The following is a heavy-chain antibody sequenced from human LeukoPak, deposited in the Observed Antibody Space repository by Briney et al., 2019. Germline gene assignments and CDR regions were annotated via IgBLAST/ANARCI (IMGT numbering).Heavy chain of an antibody. V-gene: IGHV3-48*03. CDR3: ARDLGVEDTAMVNFDY. CDR2: SSSSGSGT. D-gene: IGHD5-18*01. Sequence: GGSLRLSCAASGFTLSSYEMNWVGQAPGKGLEWVSYSSSSGSGTYYADSVKGRFTISRDNAKNSLYLQMNSLRAEDTAVYYCARDLGVEDTAMVNFDYWGQGTLVTVSS. J-gene: IGHJ4*02. CDR1: GFTLSSYE.